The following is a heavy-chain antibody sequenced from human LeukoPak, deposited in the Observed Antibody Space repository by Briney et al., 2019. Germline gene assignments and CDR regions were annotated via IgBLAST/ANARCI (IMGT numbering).Heavy chain of an antibody. D-gene: IGHD3-9*01. Sequence: ASVKVSCKASGYTFTSYGISWVRQAPGQGLGGMGWISAYNGNTNYAQKLQGRVTMTTDTSTSTAYLELRSLRSDDTAVYYCARDYDILTGYYKGDYWGQGTLVTVSS. CDR1: GYTFTSYG. J-gene: IGHJ4*02. CDR2: ISAYNGNT. CDR3: ARDYDILTGYYKGDY. V-gene: IGHV1-18*01.